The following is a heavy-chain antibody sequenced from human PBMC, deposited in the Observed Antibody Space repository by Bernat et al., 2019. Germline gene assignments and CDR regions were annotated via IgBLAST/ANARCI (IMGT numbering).Heavy chain of an antibody. Sequence: EVQLVESGGGLVQPGGSLRLSCEASGFSFSDHYMDWVRQAPGKGLEWFGRIRNKANSYTTEYAESVKGRFTISRDDSKNSLFLQMNSLKTEDTAVYYCTRVKGYGPDYWGQGTLVTVSS. V-gene: IGHV3-72*01. CDR3: TRVKGYGPDY. CDR2: IRNKANSYTT. D-gene: IGHD6-13*01. J-gene: IGHJ4*02. CDR1: GFSFSDHY.